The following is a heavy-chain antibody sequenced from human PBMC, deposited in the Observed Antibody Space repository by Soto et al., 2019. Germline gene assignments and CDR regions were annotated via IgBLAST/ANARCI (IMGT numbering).Heavy chain of an antibody. CDR2: ISGSGGST. J-gene: IGHJ4*02. Sequence: GGSLRLSCAASGFTFSSYAMSWVRQAPGKGLEWVSAISGSGGSTYYADSVKGRFTISRDNSKNPLYLQMNSLRAEDTAVYYCAKGYDSSGYYVYYFDYWGQGTLVTVSS. D-gene: IGHD3-22*01. V-gene: IGHV3-23*01. CDR3: AKGYDSSGYYVYYFDY. CDR1: GFTFSSYA.